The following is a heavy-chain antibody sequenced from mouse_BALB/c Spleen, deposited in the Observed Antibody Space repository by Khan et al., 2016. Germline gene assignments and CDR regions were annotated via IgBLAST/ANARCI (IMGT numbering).Heavy chain of an antibody. J-gene: IGHJ4*01. V-gene: IGHV1-69*02. D-gene: IGHD2-4*01. CDR1: GYTFTTYW. Sequence: QVQLQQPGAELVSPGASVKLSCKASGYTFTTYWINWVKQRPGQGLEWIGNIFPSDSYTNYNQKFKDKATFTLDTPSNTAYMQRGSPASVDSAVYYCTRDDDFESAMDYWGQGTSVTVSS. CDR3: TRDDDFESAMDY. CDR2: IFPSDSYT.